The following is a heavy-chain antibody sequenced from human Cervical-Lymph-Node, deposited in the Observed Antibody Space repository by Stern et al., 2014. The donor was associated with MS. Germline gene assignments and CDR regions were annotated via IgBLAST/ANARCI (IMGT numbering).Heavy chain of an antibody. CDR1: SGSVTSGHW. CDR3: VRDPDNRGCFDP. J-gene: IGHJ5*02. Sequence: QVQLQESGPGLVKPSGTLSLTCAVSSGSVTSGHWWIWVRQSPWKGLEWIGEIYHTGRTNYNPSLKSRVTISVDKSKNQFSLKLNSVTEADTAVYYCVRDPDNRGCFDPGGQGTLVIVA. V-gene: IGHV4-4*02. CDR2: IYHTGRT. D-gene: IGHD1-14*01.